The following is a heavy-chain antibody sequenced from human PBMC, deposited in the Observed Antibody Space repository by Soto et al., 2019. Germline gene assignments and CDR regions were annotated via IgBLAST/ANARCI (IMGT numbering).Heavy chain of an antibody. CDR2: IYYSGIT. CDR3: ARDIRGYSRAFDY. D-gene: IGHD5-18*01. CDR1: GGSVSGGAYY. J-gene: IGHJ4*02. Sequence: SGTLSLTCAVSGGSVSGGAYYWTWIRQPPGKGLEWIGYIYYSGITTYNPSLKSRVTISIDTSKNQFSLKLTSATAADTAVYSCARDIRGYSRAFDYWGQGALVTVSS. V-gene: IGHV4-61*08.